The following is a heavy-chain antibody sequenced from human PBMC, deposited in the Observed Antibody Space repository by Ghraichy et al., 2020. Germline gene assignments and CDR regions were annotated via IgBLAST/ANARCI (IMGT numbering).Heavy chain of an antibody. CDR2: ISWDGGET. D-gene: IGHD2-2*02. CDR1: GFTFDDYS. J-gene: IGHJ3*01. V-gene: IGHV3-43*01. CDR3: AKDSSFCSSTNFFTADGFHV. Sequence: LSLTCAASGFTFDDYSMHWVRQAPGKGLKWVSLISWDGGETYYADSVKGRFLISRHNRKNSLYLEMNSLRTEDTALYYCAKDSSFCSSTNFFTADGFHVWRQGTMVNVSS.